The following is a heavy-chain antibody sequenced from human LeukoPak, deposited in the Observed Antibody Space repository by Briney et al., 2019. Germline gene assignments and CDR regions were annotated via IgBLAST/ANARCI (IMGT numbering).Heavy chain of an antibody. V-gene: IGHV3-30*18. J-gene: IGHJ4*02. D-gene: IGHD6-13*01. CDR1: GFTLSSYG. Sequence: GGSLRLSCAASGFTLSSYGMHWVRQAPGKGLEWVAVISYDGSNKYYADSVKGRFTISRDNSKNTLYLQMNSLRAEDTAVYYCAKEPGYSDYWGQGTLVTVSS. CDR2: ISYDGSNK. CDR3: AKEPGYSDY.